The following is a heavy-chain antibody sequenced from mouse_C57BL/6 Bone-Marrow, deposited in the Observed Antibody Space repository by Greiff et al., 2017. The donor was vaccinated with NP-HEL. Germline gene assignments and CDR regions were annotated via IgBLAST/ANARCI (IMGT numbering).Heavy chain of an antibody. CDR1: GYTFTSYW. D-gene: IGHD1-1*01. CDR3: AREDLIYYYGSSYGDWYFDV. Sequence: QVHVKQPGAELVKPGASVKMSCKASGYTFTSYWITWVKQRPGQGLEWIGDIYPGSGSTNYNEKFKSKATLTVDTSSSTAYMQLSSLTSEDSAVYYCAREDLIYYYGSSYGDWYFDVWGTGTTVTVSS. CDR2: IYPGSGST. J-gene: IGHJ1*03. V-gene: IGHV1-55*01.